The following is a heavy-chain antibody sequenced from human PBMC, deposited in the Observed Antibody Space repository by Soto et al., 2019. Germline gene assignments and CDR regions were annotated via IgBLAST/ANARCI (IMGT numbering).Heavy chain of an antibody. J-gene: IGHJ4*02. V-gene: IGHV4-30-2*01. Sequence: QLQLQESGSGLVKPSQTLSLTCAVSGGSISSGGYSWSWIRQPPGKGLEWVGYICHSGSTYYNPSPNSRVTTSVKRSKNQFSLKLSSVTAAYTAVYYCARGQVVAAQHWGQGTLVTVSS. D-gene: IGHD2-15*01. CDR1: GGSISSGGYS. CDR3: ARGQVVAAQH. CDR2: ICHSGST.